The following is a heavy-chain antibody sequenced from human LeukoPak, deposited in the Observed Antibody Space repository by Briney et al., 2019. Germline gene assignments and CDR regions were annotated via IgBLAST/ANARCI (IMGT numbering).Heavy chain of an antibody. CDR3: VNHLVGATHPPGGFDN. J-gene: IGHJ4*02. CDR1: GFTFITFP. Sequence: PGGSLRLSCTASGFTFITFPMIWVRQAPGKGLEWVSIISGSGGYTYYAESVKGRFTISRDNSKNTLYLQMNSLRAEDTAVYYCVNHLVGATHPPGGFDNWGQGTLVTVSS. V-gene: IGHV3-23*01. CDR2: ISGSGGYT. D-gene: IGHD1-26*01.